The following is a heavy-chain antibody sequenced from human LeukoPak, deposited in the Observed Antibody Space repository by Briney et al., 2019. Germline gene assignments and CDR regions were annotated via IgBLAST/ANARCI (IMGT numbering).Heavy chain of an antibody. J-gene: IGHJ4*02. CDR3: ARDPFFYGSGSYDLDY. CDR1: GFTFSSYA. CDR2: ISGSGGST. V-gene: IGHV3-23*01. Sequence: PGGSLRLSCAASGFTFSSYAMSWVRQAPGKGLEWVSAISGSGGSTYYADSVKGRFTISRENSKNTLYLQMNSLRAEDTAVYYCARDPFFYGSGSYDLDYWGQGTLVTVSS. D-gene: IGHD3-10*01.